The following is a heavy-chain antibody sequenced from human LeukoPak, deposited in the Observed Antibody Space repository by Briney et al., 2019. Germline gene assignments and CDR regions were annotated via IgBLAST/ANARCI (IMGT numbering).Heavy chain of an antibody. J-gene: IGHJ4*02. CDR3: ARGGISSGWSFDF. Sequence: PSETLPLTCTVSGGSISNYHWTWIRQPAGKGLEWIGQIHTSGSTNYNPPLKSRVTMSIDTPENQVSLAIRSVTAADTAVYYCARGGISSGWSFDFWGQGALVTVSS. D-gene: IGHD6-19*01. CDR2: IHTSGST. V-gene: IGHV4-4*07. CDR1: GGSISNYH.